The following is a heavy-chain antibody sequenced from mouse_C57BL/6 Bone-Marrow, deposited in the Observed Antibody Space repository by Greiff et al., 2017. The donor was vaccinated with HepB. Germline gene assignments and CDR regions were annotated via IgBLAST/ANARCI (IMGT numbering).Heavy chain of an antibody. J-gene: IGHJ2*01. CDR3: ARGLY. V-gene: IGHV1-59*01. CDR1: GYTFTSYW. Sequence: QVQLQQPGAELVRPGTSVKLSCKASGYTFTSYWMHWVKQRPGQGLEWIGVIDPSDSYTNSNKKFKGKATLTVDTSSITAYMQLSSLTSEDSAVYYCARGLYWGQGTTLTVSS. CDR2: IDPSDSYT. D-gene: IGHD3-1*01.